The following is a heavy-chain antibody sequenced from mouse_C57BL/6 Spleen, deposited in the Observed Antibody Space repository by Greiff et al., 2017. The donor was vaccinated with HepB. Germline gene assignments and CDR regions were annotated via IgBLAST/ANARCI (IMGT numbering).Heavy chain of an antibody. CDR1: GFTFSSYT. J-gene: IGHJ2*01. CDR2: ISGGGGNT. V-gene: IGHV5-9*01. CDR3: ARQGYYGSSSYYFDY. D-gene: IGHD1-1*01. Sequence: EVQGVESGGGLVKPGGSLKLSCAASGFTFSSYTMSWVRQTPEKRLEWVATISGGGGNTYYPDSVKGRFTISRDNAKNTLYLQMSSLRSEDTALYYCARQGYYGSSSYYFDYWGQGTTLTVSS.